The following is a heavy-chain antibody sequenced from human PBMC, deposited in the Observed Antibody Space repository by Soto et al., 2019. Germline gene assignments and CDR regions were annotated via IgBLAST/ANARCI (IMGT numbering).Heavy chain of an antibody. CDR1: GGSISSGDYY. D-gene: IGHD2-2*01. V-gene: IGHV4-30-4*01. CDR2: IYYSGST. CDR3: ARDPVYCSSTSCNYYYGMDV. Sequence: LSLTCTVSGGSISSGDYYWSWIRQPPGKGLEWIGYIYYSGSTYYNPSLKSRVTISVDTSKNQFSLKLSSVTAADTAVYYCARDPVYCSSTSCNYYYGMDVWGQGTTVTVSS. J-gene: IGHJ6*02.